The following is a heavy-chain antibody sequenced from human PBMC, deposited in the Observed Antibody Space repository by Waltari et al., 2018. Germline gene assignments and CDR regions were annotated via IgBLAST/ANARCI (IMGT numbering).Heavy chain of an antibody. CDR2: IGTAGDT. J-gene: IGHJ3*02. CDR1: GFTFSSSD. CDR3: ARGLRYFDWLSDAFDI. V-gene: IGHV3-13*01. D-gene: IGHD3-9*01. Sequence: EVQLVESGGGLVQPGGSLRLSCAASGFTFSSSDIPWVRQAKGKGLEWVSAIGTAGDTYYPGSVKGRFTISRENAKNSLYLQMNSLRAEDTAVYYCARGLRYFDWLSDAFDIWGQGTMVTVSS.